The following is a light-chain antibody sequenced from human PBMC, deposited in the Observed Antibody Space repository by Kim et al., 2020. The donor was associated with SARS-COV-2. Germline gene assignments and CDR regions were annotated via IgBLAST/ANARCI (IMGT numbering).Light chain of an antibody. J-gene: IGLJ1*01. CDR1: TSNIGACYA. V-gene: IGLV1-40*01. Sequence: QSVLTQPHSVSGAPGQRVTISCTGGTSNIGACYALYCYQQLPGTPPKLLTYGNSNRPSGVPDRFSGSKSGTSASLAITGLQAEDEADYYCQSYDSSLSGYVFGTGTKLTVL. CDR3: QSYDSSLSGYV. CDR2: GNS.